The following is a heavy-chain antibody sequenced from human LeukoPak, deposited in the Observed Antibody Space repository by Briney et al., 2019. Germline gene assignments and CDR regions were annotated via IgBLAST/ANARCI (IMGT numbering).Heavy chain of an antibody. V-gene: IGHV5-51*01. CDR1: GYSFTSYW. Sequence: GESLKISCKGSGYSFTSYWIGWVRQMPGKGLEWMGIIYPGDSDTRYSPSFQGQVTISADKSISTAYLQWSSLRASDTAMYYCARTKRSLAARPHYYYYGMDVWGQGTTVTVSS. J-gene: IGHJ6*02. CDR3: ARTKRSLAARPHYYYYGMDV. D-gene: IGHD6-6*01. CDR2: IYPGDSDT.